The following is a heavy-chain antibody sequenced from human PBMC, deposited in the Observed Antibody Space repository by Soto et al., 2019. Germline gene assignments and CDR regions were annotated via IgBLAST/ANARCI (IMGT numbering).Heavy chain of an antibody. V-gene: IGHV3-7*05. CDR1: GFTFSSYW. CDR2: IKQDGSEK. J-gene: IGHJ4*02. CDR3: AKSLSAIPGDS. D-gene: IGHD2-2*01. Sequence: GGSLRLSCAASGFTFSSYWMSWVRQGPGKGPEWVANIKQDGSEKYYVDSVEGRFTISRDNAKNSLYLQMTSLRAEDTAVYHCAKSLSAIPGDSWGQGTLVTVSS.